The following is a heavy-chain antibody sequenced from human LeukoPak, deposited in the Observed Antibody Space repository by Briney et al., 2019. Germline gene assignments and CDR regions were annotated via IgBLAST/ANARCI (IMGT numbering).Heavy chain of an antibody. CDR2: VYYSGST. V-gene: IGHV4-39*01. CDR1: GGSISSGSYY. J-gene: IGHJ4*02. Sequence: SETLSLTCTVSGGSISSGSYYWGYIRQPPQTGLEWIGGVYYSGSTYYNPSLKSRVTISVDTSKNQFSLKLSSVTAADTAVYCCARQGLWELPTFDSWGQGTLVSVSS. CDR3: ARQGLWELPTFDS. D-gene: IGHD1-26*01.